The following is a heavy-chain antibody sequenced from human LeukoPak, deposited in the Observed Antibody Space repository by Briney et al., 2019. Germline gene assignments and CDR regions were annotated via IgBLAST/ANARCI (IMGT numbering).Heavy chain of an antibody. CDR1: GGFFSGYY. V-gene: IGHV4-34*01. CDR2: INHSGST. J-gene: IGHJ5*02. D-gene: IGHD3-16*02. Sequence: PSETLSLTCAVYGGFFSGYYWSWIRQPPGKGLEWIGEINHSGSTNYNPSLKSRVTISVDTSKNQFSLKLSSVTAADTAVYYCARGGRYVWGSYRPVSWFDPWGQGTLVTVSS. CDR3: ARGGRYVWGSYRPVSWFDP.